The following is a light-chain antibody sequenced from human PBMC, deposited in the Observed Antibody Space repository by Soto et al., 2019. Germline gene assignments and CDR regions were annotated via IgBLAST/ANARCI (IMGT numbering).Light chain of an antibody. CDR3: QQYYSTLALT. Sequence: DIVMTQFPDSLAVSLGERATINCKSSQSILYNSNNKNYLAWYQQKPGQPPKLLIYWASTRESGVPDRFSGSGSGIDFTLTISSLQAEDVAVYYCQQYYSTLALTFGGGTKVEIK. J-gene: IGKJ4*01. CDR2: WAS. CDR1: QSILYNSNNKNY. V-gene: IGKV4-1*01.